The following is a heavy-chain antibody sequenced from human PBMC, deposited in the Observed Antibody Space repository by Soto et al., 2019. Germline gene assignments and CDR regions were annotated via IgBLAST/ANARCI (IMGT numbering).Heavy chain of an antibody. V-gene: IGHV1-18*01. CDR1: GYTFTSYG. CDR2: ISAYNGNT. D-gene: IGHD2-15*01. Sequence: QVQLVQSGAEVKKPGASVKVSCKASGYTFTSYGISWVRQAPGQGLEWMGWISAYNGNTNYAQKLQGRVTMSTDTTTSTAYMELRSLRSDDTAVYYCARYCSGGSCYWGGLGLVDYWGQGTLVTVSS. J-gene: IGHJ4*02. CDR3: ARYCSGGSCYWGGLGLVDY.